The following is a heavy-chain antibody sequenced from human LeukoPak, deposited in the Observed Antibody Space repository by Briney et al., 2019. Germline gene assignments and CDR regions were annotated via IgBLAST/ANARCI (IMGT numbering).Heavy chain of an antibody. CDR1: GGSVSSSYY. J-gene: IGHJ4*02. CDR3: ARDGPWKSDY. D-gene: IGHD1-1*01. V-gene: IGHV4-39*02. Sequence: SETLSLTCTVSGGSVSSSYYWGWIRQPPGKGLEWIGNICSGGNICSNPSLESRVTISVDSSRSHFFLQLTSVTAADTAVYFCARDGPWKSDYWGQGTLVTVSS. CDR2: ICSGGNI.